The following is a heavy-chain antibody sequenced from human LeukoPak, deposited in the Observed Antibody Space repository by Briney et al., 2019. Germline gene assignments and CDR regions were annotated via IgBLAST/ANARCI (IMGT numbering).Heavy chain of an antibody. V-gene: IGHV3-23*01. D-gene: IGHD3-10*01. CDR1: GFTFSSYA. J-gene: IGHJ5*02. CDR3: AKIYPPRPVRPRTNWFDP. CDR2: ISGSGGST. Sequence: GGSLRLSCAASGFTFSSYAMGWVRQAPGKGLEWVSAISGSGGSTYYADSVKGRFTISRDNSKNTLHLQMNSLRAEDTAVYYCAKIYPPRPVRPRTNWFDPWGQGTLVTVSS.